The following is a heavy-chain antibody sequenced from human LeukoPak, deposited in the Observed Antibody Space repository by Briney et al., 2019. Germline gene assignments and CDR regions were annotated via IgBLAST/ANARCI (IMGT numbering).Heavy chain of an antibody. D-gene: IGHD6-13*01. CDR2: ISSSGSTI. J-gene: IGHJ5*02. Sequence: GGSLRLSCAASGFTFSSYSMNWVRQAPGKGLEWVSYISSSGSTIYYADSVKGRFTISRDNAKNSLYLQMNSLRAEDTAVYYCAREEVAAAGGWFDPWGQGTLVTVSS. CDR1: GFTFSSYS. CDR3: AREEVAAAGGWFDP. V-gene: IGHV3-48*04.